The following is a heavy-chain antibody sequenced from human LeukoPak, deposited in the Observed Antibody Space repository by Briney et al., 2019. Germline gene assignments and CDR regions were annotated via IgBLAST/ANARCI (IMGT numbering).Heavy chain of an antibody. Sequence: GGSLRLSCAASGFTFSSYAMSWVRQAPGKGLEWVSAISGSGGSTYYADSVKGRFTISRDNSKNTLYLQMNSLRAEDAAVYYCAKDSGDIVVVVAATKANHFDYWGQGTLVTVSS. CDR2: ISGSGGST. CDR3: AKDSGDIVVVVAATKANHFDY. J-gene: IGHJ4*02. D-gene: IGHD2-15*01. CDR1: GFTFSSYA. V-gene: IGHV3-23*01.